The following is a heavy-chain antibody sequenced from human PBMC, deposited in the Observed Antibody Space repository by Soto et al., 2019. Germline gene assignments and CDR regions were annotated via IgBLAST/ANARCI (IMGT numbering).Heavy chain of an antibody. D-gene: IGHD3-10*01. Sequence: SETLSLTCAVYGGSFSGYYWSWIRQPPGKGLEWIGEINHSGSTNYNPSLKSRVTISVDTSKNQFSLKLSSVTAADTAVYYCARLGVRGGYFDYWGQGTLVTVS. V-gene: IGHV4-34*01. CDR3: ARLGVRGGYFDY. CDR2: INHSGST. CDR1: GGSFSGYY. J-gene: IGHJ4*02.